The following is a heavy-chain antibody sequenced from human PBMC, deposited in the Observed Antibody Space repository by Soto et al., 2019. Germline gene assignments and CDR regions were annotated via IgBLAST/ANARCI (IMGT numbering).Heavy chain of an antibody. CDR3: VRRRYYYDSSGPPAY. CDR2: ISSSSSTI. CDR1: GFTFSTYS. V-gene: IGHV3-48*01. D-gene: IGHD3-22*01. J-gene: IGHJ4*02. Sequence: EVQLVESGGGLVQPGGSLRLSCAASGFTFSTYSMNWVRQAPGKGLEWVSYISSSSSTIFYTDSVKGRFTVSRNNAKNSLYLQMNSLRAEYTAVYYCVRRRYYYDSSGPPAYWGQGTLVTVSS.